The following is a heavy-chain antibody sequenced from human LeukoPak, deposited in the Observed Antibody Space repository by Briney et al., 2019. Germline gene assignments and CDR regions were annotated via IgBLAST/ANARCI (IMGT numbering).Heavy chain of an antibody. CDR2: INPSGGST. Sequence: ASVKVSCKASGYTFTSYYMHWVRQAPGQGLEWMGIINPSGGSTSYAQKFQGRVTMTRDTSTGTVYMELSSLRSEDTAVYYCASGRESAADFDYWGQGMLVTVSS. CDR1: GYTFTSYY. D-gene: IGHD6-13*01. J-gene: IGHJ4*02. CDR3: ASGRESAADFDY. V-gene: IGHV1-46*01.